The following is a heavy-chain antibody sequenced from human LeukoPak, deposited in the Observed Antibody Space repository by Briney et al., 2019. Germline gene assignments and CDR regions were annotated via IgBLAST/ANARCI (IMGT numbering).Heavy chain of an antibody. V-gene: IGHV3-53*01. Sequence: GGSLRLSCAASGFTVSTNYMSWVRQAPGKGLEWVSVIYGGGSTFYADSVKGRFTISRDNSKNTVYLQMNSLRVEDTAVYYCARLLGSIYYDSSGYSGYYYYYMDVWGKGTTVTISS. CDR1: GFTVSTNY. CDR3: ARLLGSIYYDSSGYSGYYYYYMDV. CDR2: IYGGGST. J-gene: IGHJ6*03. D-gene: IGHD3-22*01.